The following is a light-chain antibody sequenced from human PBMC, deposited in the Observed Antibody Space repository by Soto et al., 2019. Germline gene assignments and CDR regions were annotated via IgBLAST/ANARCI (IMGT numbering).Light chain of an antibody. Sequence: TVLTQSPATLSVSPVERATLSCMASQSVSSNLAWYQQKPGQAPRLLIYGASTRATGIPARFSGSGSGTEFTLTISSLQSEDFAVYYCHQYDNWPQPFGQGTKVDIK. V-gene: IGKV3-15*01. CDR1: QSVSSN. J-gene: IGKJ1*01. CDR2: GAS. CDR3: HQYDNWPQP.